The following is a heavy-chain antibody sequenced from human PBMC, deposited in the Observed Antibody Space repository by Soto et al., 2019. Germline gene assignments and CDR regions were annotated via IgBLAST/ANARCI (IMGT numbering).Heavy chain of an antibody. CDR1: GYTFTSYG. J-gene: IGHJ5*02. CDR2: ISAYNGNT. V-gene: IGHV1-18*01. D-gene: IGHD2-2*01. CDR3: ARGCSSTSCYVGSWFDP. Sequence: ASVKVSCKASGYTFTSYGISWVRQAPGQGLEWMGWISAYNGNTNYAQKLQGRVTMTTDTSTSTAYMELRSLRPDDTAVYYCARGCSSTSCYVGSWFDPGAREPWSPSPQ.